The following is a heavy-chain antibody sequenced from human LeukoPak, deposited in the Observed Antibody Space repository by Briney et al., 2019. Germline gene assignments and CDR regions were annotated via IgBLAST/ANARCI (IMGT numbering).Heavy chain of an antibody. V-gene: IGHV3-33*06. CDR3: AKGLVCCGSYYDY. Sequence: GGSLRLSCAASGFTFSSYGMHWVRQAPGKGLEWVAVIWYDGSNKYYADSVKGRFTISRDNSKNTLYLQMNSLRAEDTAVYYCAKGLVCCGSYYDYWGQGTLVTVSS. CDR2: IWYDGSNK. D-gene: IGHD3-16*01. CDR1: GFTFSSYG. J-gene: IGHJ4*02.